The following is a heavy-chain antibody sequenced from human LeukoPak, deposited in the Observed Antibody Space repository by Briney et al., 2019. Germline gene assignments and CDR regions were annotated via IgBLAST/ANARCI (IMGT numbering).Heavy chain of an antibody. CDR1: GYAFNIYD. CDR3: AVHLPGDYLDR. V-gene: IGHV1-8*01. Sequence: ASVRDSCKAPGYAFNIYDINWVRQATGQGLEWMGWMNPDSGNTGFAQKFQGRVTMTRNTSITTAYMELSSLRFEDTAVYYCAVHLPGDYLDRWGQGTLVTVSS. CDR2: MNPDSGNT. J-gene: IGHJ4*02.